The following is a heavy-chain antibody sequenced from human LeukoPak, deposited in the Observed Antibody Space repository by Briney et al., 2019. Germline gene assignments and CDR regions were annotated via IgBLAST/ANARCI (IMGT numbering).Heavy chain of an antibody. CDR3: ARNIESIAAAGRRYFQH. V-gene: IGHV3-7*01. CDR1: GFTFSSYG. D-gene: IGHD6-13*01. CDR2: IKQDGSEK. J-gene: IGHJ1*01. Sequence: GGSLRLSCAASGFTFSSYGMSWVRQAPGKGLEWVANIKQDGSEKYYVDSVKGRFTISRDNAKNSLYLQMNSLRAEDTAVDYCARNIESIAAAGRRYFQHWGQGTLVTVSS.